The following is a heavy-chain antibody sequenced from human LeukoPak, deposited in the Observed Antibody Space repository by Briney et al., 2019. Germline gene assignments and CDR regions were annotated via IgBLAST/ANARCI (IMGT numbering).Heavy chain of an antibody. J-gene: IGHJ3*02. CDR3: ARRSSGYRGLNSGAFDI. Sequence: PSETLSLTCTDSGGSISSYYWSWIRQPPGKGLEWIGYIYYSGSTNYNPSLKSRVTISVDTSKNQFSLKLSSVTAADTAVYYCARRSSGYRGLNSGAFDIWGQGTMVTVSS. CDR1: GGSISSYY. CDR2: IYYSGST. D-gene: IGHD3-22*01. V-gene: IGHV4-59*01.